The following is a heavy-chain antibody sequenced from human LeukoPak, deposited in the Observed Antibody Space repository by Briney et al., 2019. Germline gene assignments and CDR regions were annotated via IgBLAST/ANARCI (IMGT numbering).Heavy chain of an antibody. Sequence: GASVKVSCKASGGTFSSYAISWVRQAPGQGLEWMGRIIPILGIANYAQKFQGRVTITADKSTSTAYMELSSLRSEDTAVYYCARSRAGYCSSTSCYNQYYYYGMDVWGQGTTVTVSS. CDR1: GGTFSSYA. D-gene: IGHD2-2*02. CDR3: ARSRAGYCSSTSCYNQYYYYGMDV. CDR2: IIPILGIA. J-gene: IGHJ6*02. V-gene: IGHV1-69*04.